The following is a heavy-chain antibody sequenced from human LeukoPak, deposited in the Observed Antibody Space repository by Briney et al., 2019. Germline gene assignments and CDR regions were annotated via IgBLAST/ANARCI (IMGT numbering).Heavy chain of an antibody. D-gene: IGHD6-13*01. CDR2: IYYSGST. V-gene: IGHV4-39*01. CDR3: ARHGDTSSWPPYYFYYMDV. CDR1: GGSISSSSYY. J-gene: IGHJ6*03. Sequence: SETLSLTCTVSGGSISSSSYYWGWIRQPPGKGLEWIGSIYYSGSTNYNPSLKSRVTISVDTSKNQFSLKLSSVTAADTAVYYCARHGDTSSWPPYYFYYMDVWGKGTTVTVSS.